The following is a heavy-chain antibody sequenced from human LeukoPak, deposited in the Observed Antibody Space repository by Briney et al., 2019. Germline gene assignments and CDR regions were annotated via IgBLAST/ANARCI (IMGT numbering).Heavy chain of an antibody. CDR2: IYYSGST. CDR3: ARRTSYCSSTSCRRDYYYYMDV. D-gene: IGHD2-2*01. V-gene: IGHV4-59*01. CDR1: GGSISSYY. Sequence: SETLSLTCTVSGGSISSYYWSWIRQPPGKGLEWIGYIYYSGSTNYNPTLKSRVTISVDTSKNQFSLKLSSVTAADTAVYYCARRTSYCSSTSCRRDYYYYMDVWGKGTTVTVSS. J-gene: IGHJ6*03.